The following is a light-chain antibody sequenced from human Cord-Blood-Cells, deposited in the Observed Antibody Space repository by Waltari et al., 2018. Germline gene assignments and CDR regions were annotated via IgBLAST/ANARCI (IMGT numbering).Light chain of an antibody. J-gene: IGLJ1*01. V-gene: IGLV2-8*01. CDR2: EVS. CDR1: SSDVGGYNY. CDR3: SSYAGSNNYV. Sequence: QSALTQPPSASGSPGPSVTISCTGTSSDVGGYNYVPWYQQHPGKAPKLMIDEVSKRPSGVPDRFSGSKSGNTASLTVSGLQAEDEVDYYCSSYAGSNNYVFGTGTKVTVL.